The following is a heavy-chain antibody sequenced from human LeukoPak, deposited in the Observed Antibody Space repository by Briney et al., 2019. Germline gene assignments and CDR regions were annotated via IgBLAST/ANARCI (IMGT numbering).Heavy chain of an antibody. J-gene: IGHJ4*02. CDR1: GFTFSSYS. D-gene: IGHD6-13*01. CDR3: ARDYIAAAALFDY. CDR2: ISSSSSYI. V-gene: IGHV3-21*01. Sequence: PGGSLRLSCAASGFTFSSYSMNWVRQAPGKGLVWVTSISSSSSYIYYADSVKGRFTISRDNAKNSLYLQMNSLRAEDTAVYYCARDYIAAAALFDYWGQGTLVTVSS.